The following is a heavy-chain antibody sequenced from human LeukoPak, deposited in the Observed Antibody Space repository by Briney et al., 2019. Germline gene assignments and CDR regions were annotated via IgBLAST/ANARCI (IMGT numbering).Heavy chain of an antibody. D-gene: IGHD3-16*01. CDR1: GGSISSYY. J-gene: IGHJ6*03. CDR2: IYTSGST. V-gene: IGHV4-4*07. CDR3: ARDRAPRIVITIGGRFYMDV. Sequence: SETLSLTCTVSGGSISSYYWSWIRQPAGKGLEWIGRIYTSGSTNYNPSLKSRVTMSVDTSKNQFSLKLSSVTAADTAVYYCARDRAPRIVITIGGRFYMDVWGKGTTVTVSS.